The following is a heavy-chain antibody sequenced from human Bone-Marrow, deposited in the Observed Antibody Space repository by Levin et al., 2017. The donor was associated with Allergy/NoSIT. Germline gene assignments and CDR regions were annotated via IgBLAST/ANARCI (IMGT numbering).Heavy chain of an antibody. V-gene: IGHV4-61*08. J-gene: IGHJ6*04. Sequence: GSLRLSCSVSGGSVSTGDYYWSWIRQSPGKGLEWLGYVSYSGSTMYHPSLKSRVAISLDTSENQFSLTLNSVTAADTAVYYCVREREDDYTQLLGIYYYSLDVWGKGTSVTVSS. CDR3: VREREDDYTQLLGIYYYSLDV. D-gene: IGHD4-11*01. CDR1: GGSVSTGDYY. CDR2: VSYSGST.